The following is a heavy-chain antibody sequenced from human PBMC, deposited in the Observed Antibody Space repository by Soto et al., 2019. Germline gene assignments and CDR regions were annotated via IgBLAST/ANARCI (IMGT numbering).Heavy chain of an antibody. J-gene: IGHJ6*02. CDR3: ARDKDRLQLGGNYYYILDV. D-gene: IGHD5-12*01. Sequence: QVQLEQSGAEVKKPGSSVKVSCKTSGGTFSTSAISWVRQAPGQGLEWMGGFIPIFPTPDYAHKFQGRLTITADQSTSTAYMELSGLKSDDTAVYYCARDKDRLQLGGNYYYILDVWGQGTTVTVSS. V-gene: IGHV1-69*12. CDR2: FIPIFPTP. CDR1: GGTFSTSA.